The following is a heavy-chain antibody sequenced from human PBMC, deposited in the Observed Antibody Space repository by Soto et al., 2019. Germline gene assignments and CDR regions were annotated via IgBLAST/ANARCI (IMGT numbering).Heavy chain of an antibody. CDR2: IYVTGAV. J-gene: IGHJ5*02. V-gene: IGHV4-31*03. CDR3: ARLRIATNNYKWFDP. CDR1: GAALNSGNYY. Sequence: SLSLTCSVSGAALNSGNYYWSWIRQVPGKGLEWIGHIYVTGAVDYNPSLRDRITISQDTSERQFSLNLRLVTAADTAVYYCARLRIATNNYKWFDPWGQGTLVTVSS. D-gene: IGHD2-21*01.